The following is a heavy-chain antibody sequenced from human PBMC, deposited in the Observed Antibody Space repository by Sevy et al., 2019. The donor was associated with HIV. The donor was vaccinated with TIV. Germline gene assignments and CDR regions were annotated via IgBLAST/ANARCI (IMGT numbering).Heavy chain of an antibody. Sequence: GGSLRLSCAASGFTFSSYEMNWVRQAPGKGLEWISYIILSGSNRYYADSVKGRFTISRDKAKNSLYLQMNSLRAEDTAVYYCARDRQGITVAGTALDYWGQGTLVTVSS. D-gene: IGHD6-19*01. V-gene: IGHV3-48*03. CDR2: IILSGSNR. J-gene: IGHJ4*02. CDR3: ARDRQGITVAGTALDY. CDR1: GFTFSSYE.